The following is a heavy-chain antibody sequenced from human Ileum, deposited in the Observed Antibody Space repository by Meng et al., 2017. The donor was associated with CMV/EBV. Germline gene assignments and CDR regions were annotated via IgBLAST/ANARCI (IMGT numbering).Heavy chain of an antibody. CDR3: AQESGNSYFDY. V-gene: IGHV3-23*01. D-gene: IGHD4-23*01. J-gene: IGHJ4*02. CDR1: GFTFSSYA. CDR2: FSGSGGST. Sequence: GESLKIPCAASGFTFSSYAMSWVRQAPGPRLEWVSAFSGSGGSTYYADSVKGRFTISRDNSKNTLYLQMNSLRAEDTDVYYCAQESGNSYFDYWGQGTLVTVSS.